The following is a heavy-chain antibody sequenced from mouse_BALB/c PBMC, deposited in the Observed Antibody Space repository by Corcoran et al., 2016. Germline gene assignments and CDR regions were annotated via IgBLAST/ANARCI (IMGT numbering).Heavy chain of an antibody. J-gene: IGHJ4*01. V-gene: IGHV9-3-1*01. D-gene: IGHD1-1*01. CDR1: GYTFTDYG. CDR3: ADYGSIAMDY. CDR2: INTYTGEP. Sequence: QIKLVQSGPELKKPGETVKISCKASGYTFTDYGMNWVKQAPGKGLKWMGWINTYTGEPTYADDFKGRFAFSLETSASTAYLQINNLKNDDTATYFCADYGSIAMDYWGQGTSVTVSS.